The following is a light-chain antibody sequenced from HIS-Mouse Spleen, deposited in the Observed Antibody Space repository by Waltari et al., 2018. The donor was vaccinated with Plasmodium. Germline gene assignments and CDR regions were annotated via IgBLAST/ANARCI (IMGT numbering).Light chain of an antibody. CDR2: DVS. CDR1: SSTVVGYPH. J-gene: IGLJ1*01. V-gene: IGLV2-11*01. CDR3: CSYAGSYTYV. Sequence: QSALTQPRSVYGSPRQSVTISCTGPSSTVVGYPHVSCYQQPPGKAPKLMFYDVSKRPSGVPDRFSGSKSGNTASLTISGLQAEDEADYYCCSYAGSYTYVFGTGTKVTVL.